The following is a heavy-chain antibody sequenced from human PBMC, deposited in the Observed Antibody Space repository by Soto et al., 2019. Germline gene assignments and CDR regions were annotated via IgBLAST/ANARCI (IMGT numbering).Heavy chain of an antibody. Sequence: SETLSLTCAVSGGSISSGGYSWSWIRQPPGKGLEWIGYIYHSGSTYYNPSLKRRVTISVDRSKKQYSLKLSSVTAADTAVYYCAILEGYCSSTRCYGYYGMDVWGQGTTVTVSS. V-gene: IGHV4-30-2*01. CDR1: GGSISSGGYS. D-gene: IGHD2-2*01. CDR2: IYHSGST. CDR3: AILEGYCSSTRCYGYYGMDV. J-gene: IGHJ6*02.